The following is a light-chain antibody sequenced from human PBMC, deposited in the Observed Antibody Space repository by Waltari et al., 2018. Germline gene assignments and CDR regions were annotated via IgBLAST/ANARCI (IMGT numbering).Light chain of an antibody. J-gene: IGLJ2*01. CDR1: KLGDKY. Sequence: SSELTQPPSVSVSPGQTASITCARDKLGDKYACWYQQQPGQSPVLVIYQDSKRPSGIPERFSGSNSGNTATLTISGTQAMDEADYYCQAWDSSTVVFGGGTKLTVL. CDR2: QDS. V-gene: IGLV3-1*01. CDR3: QAWDSSTVV.